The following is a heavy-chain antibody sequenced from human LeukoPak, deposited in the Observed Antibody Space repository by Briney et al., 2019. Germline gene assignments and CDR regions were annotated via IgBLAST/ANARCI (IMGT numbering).Heavy chain of an antibody. J-gene: IGHJ3*01. CDR3: ARDLSGYGAG. CDR1: GFTFSSYA. CDR2: ISGSGGRT. V-gene: IGHV3-23*01. Sequence: GGSLRLSCAASGFTFSSYAMSWVRQAPGKGLEWVSAISGSGGRTYYADSVKGRFSISRDNSKNTLYLQMNSLRAEDTAVYYCARDLSGYGAGWGQGTMVTVSS. D-gene: IGHD5-12*01.